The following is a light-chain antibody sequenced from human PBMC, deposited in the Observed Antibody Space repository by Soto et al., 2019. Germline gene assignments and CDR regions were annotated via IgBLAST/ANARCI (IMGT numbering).Light chain of an antibody. J-gene: IGLJ3*02. CDR2: STN. CDR1: SGSVSTSYY. CDR3: VLYMGSGIWV. V-gene: IGLV8-61*01. Sequence: QTVVTQEPSFSVSPGRTVTLTCGLSSGSVSTSYYPSWYQQTPGQAPRTLIYSTNTRSSGVPDRFSGSILGNKAALTITGAQADDESDYSSVLYMGSGIWVFGGGTKLTVL.